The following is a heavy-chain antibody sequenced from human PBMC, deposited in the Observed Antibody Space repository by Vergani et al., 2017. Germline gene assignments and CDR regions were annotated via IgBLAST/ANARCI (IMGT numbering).Heavy chain of an antibody. CDR2: ISPYNGNT. V-gene: IGHV1-18*04. CDR1: GYTFTSYG. CDR3: ARADYYDSSGYYNY. Sequence: QVQLVQSGAEVKKPGSSVKVSCKASGYTFTSYGISWVRQAPGQGLEWMGWISPYNGNTNYAQKLQGRVTMTTDTSTSTAYMELRSLRSDDTAVYYCARADYYDSSGYYNYWGQGTLVTVSS. D-gene: IGHD3-22*01. J-gene: IGHJ4*02.